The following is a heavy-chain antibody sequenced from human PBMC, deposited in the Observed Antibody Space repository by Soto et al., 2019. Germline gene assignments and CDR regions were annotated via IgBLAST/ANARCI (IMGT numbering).Heavy chain of an antibody. V-gene: IGHV4-59*01. CDR2: VYNSGST. CDR1: GGPIISSY. Sequence: SETRTLTCIDSGGPIISSYSTWIRQPPGKGLEWIGNVYNSGSTNYNPSLKSRITISVNTSNNQFSLNLSSVTAADTAVYYCARVPAAYSWFDPWGQGTLVTVSS. CDR3: ARVPAAYSWFDP. J-gene: IGHJ5*02. D-gene: IGHD2-21*01.